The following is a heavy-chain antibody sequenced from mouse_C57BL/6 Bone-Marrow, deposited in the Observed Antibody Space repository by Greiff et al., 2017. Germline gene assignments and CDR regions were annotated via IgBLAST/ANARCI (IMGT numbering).Heavy chain of an antibody. CDR1: GYTFTSYG. V-gene: IGHV1-58*01. CDR3: SRRHLITSRAMDY. D-gene: IGHD1-1*01. CDR2: IYIGNGYT. Sequence: DVQLQQSGAELVRPGSSVKMSCKTSGYTFTSYGINWVKQRPGQGLEWIGYIYIGNGYTEYNEKFKGKATLTSDTSSSTAYMQLSSLTSADSAIYVWSRRHLITSRAMDYWGQGTSVTVSS. J-gene: IGHJ4*01.